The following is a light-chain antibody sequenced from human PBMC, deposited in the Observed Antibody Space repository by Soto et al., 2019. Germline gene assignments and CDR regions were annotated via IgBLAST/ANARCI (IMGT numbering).Light chain of an antibody. CDR3: QHNYSPPPIT. Sequence: DIQMTQSAAYLSASVGARATIICRASQNIVNDLNWYQQTPRNAPKLLIYGASSLQSGVPSRFSGSGFGTYFTLTISSLQTEDSATYYCQHNYSPPPITFGQGTQLEIK. V-gene: IGKV1-39*01. CDR1: QNIVND. CDR2: GAS. J-gene: IGKJ5*01.